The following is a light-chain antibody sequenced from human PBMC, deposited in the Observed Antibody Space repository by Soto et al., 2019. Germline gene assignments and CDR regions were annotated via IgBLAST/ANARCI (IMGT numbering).Light chain of an antibody. CDR1: SSHIGSNT. V-gene: IGLV1-44*01. CDR3: AAWDDSLNGRYV. CDR2: SNN. J-gene: IGLJ1*01. Sequence: QSVLTQPPSASGTPGQRVIISCSGSSSHIGSNTVNWYQQLPGTAPKLLIYSNNQRPSGVPDRFSGSKSGTSASLAISGLQSEDEADYYCAAWDDSLNGRYVFGTGTKLTVL.